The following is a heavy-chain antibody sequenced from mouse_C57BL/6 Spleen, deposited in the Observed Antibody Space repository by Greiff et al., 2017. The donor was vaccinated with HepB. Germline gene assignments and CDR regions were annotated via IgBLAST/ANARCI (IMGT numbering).Heavy chain of an antibody. CDR3: ARSYYGSSYYFDY. D-gene: IGHD1-1*01. CDR2: INPSSGYT. CDR1: GYTFTSYW. J-gene: IGHJ2*01. V-gene: IGHV1-7*01. Sequence: QVQLQQSGAELAKPGASVKLSCKASGYTFTSYWMHWVKQRPGRGLEWIGYINPSSGYTKYNQKFKDKATLTADKSSSTAYMQLSSLTYEDSAVYYCARSYYGSSYYFDYWGQGTTLTVSS.